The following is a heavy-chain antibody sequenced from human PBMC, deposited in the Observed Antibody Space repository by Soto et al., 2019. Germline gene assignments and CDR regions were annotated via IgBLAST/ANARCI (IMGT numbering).Heavy chain of an antibody. Sequence: QVQLVQSGAEVKKPGSSVKVSCQASGGTFSGYALTWVRQAPGQGLEWMGEFVPLFGSTNYEQKFAGRITIIADESTSTGYMELSTLRSEDTAVYYCATHSLGTSSPPYFDNWGQGTLVTVSS. CDR2: FVPLFGST. CDR3: ATHSLGTSSPPYFDN. D-gene: IGHD2-15*01. J-gene: IGHJ4*02. V-gene: IGHV1-69*01. CDR1: GGTFSGYA.